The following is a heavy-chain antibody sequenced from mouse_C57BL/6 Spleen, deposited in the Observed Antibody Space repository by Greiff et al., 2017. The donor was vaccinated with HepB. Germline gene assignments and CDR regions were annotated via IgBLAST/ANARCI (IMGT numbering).Heavy chain of an antibody. CDR1: GYTFTSYW. Sequence: VQLQQPGAELVRPGSSVKLSCKASGYTFTSYWMDWVKQRPGQGLEWIGNIYPSDSETHYNQKFKDKATLTVDKSSSTAYMQLSSLTSEDSAVYYCARSITTAIYYYAMDYWGQGTSVTVSS. J-gene: IGHJ4*01. CDR3: ARSITTAIYYYAMDY. CDR2: IYPSDSET. V-gene: IGHV1-61*01. D-gene: IGHD1-1*01.